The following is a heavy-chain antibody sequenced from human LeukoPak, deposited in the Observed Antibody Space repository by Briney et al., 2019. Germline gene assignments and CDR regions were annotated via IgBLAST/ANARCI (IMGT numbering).Heavy chain of an antibody. J-gene: IGHJ4*02. CDR2: INPSGGST. Sequence: ASVKVSCKASGYSFPGYYMHWVRQAPGQGLEWMGKINPSGGSTTYAQKFQGRATMTRDTSTSTVYMELSSLRSEDTAVYYCARDYNDLSFDYWGQGTLVTVSS. CDR1: GYSFPGYY. CDR3: ARDYNDLSFDY. V-gene: IGHV1-46*01. D-gene: IGHD1-1*01.